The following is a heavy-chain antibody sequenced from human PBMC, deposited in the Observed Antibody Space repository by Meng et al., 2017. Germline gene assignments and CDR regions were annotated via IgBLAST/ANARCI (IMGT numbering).Heavy chain of an antibody. J-gene: IGHJ4*02. D-gene: IGHD3-3*01. CDR1: GGSFSGYY. Sequence: QVQLQPWAAGLLKPSETLSLTCAVYGGSFSGYYWSWIRQPPGKGLEWIGEINHSGSTNYNPSLKSRVTISVDTSKNQFSLKLSSVTAADTAVYYCARGRRFLEWFDYWGQGTLVTVSS. CDR2: INHSGST. V-gene: IGHV4-34*01. CDR3: ARGRRFLEWFDY.